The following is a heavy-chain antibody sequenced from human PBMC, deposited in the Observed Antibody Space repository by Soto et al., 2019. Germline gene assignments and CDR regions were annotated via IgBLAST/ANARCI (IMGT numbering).Heavy chain of an antibody. Sequence: QVHLQESGPGLVKPSGTLSLTCAVSGGSISSTNWWSWVRQPPGQGLDWIGEIYHSGSTNYNPSLNSRRTRSVDKSKNQFALKLSSVTAADTAVYYCARGGTGSIDYWGQGTLVTVSS. V-gene: IGHV4-4*02. CDR1: GGSISSTNW. J-gene: IGHJ4*02. D-gene: IGHD1-26*01. CDR3: ARGGTGSIDY. CDR2: IYHSGST.